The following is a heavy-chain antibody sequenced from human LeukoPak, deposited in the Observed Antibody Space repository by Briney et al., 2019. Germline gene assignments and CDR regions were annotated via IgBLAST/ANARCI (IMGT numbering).Heavy chain of an antibody. CDR1: GYTFTGYY. CDR2: INPNSGGT. J-gene: IGHJ6*02. D-gene: IGHD2-2*01. CDR3: AISIPAAMQEPYYYYGMDV. Sequence: ASVTVSCKASGYTFTGYYMHWVRQAPGQGLEWMGWINPNSGGTNYAQKFQGWVTMTRDTSISTAYMELSRLRSDDTAVYYCAISIPAAMQEPYYYYGMDVWGQGTTVTVSS. V-gene: IGHV1-2*04.